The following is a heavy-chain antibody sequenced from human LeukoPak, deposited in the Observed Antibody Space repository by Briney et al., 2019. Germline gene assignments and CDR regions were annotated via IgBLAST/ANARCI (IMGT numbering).Heavy chain of an antibody. CDR3: ARVSERGLPPDY. V-gene: IGHV3-48*03. CDR1: GFTFSTYE. D-gene: IGHD2-15*01. J-gene: IGHJ4*02. CDR2: ISSSGSTT. Sequence: GGSLRLSCAASGFTFSTYEMNWVRQAPGMGLEWVSYISSSGSTTFYADSVKGRFTISRDNAKNSLYLQMNSLRAEDTAVYYCARVSERGLPPDYWGQGTLVTVSS.